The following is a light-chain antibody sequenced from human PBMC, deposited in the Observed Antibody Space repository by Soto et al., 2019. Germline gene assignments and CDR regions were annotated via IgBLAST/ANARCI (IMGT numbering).Light chain of an antibody. CDR2: AAS. CDR3: QQSYSTTRT. Sequence: DIQMTQSPSSLSASVGDSVTITCRASQSIRSYLNWYQQKQGKAPKLXIYAASSLQSGVPSRCSGSGSGTDFTLTISSLQPEDFATYDCQQSYSTTRTFGQGTKVDIK. V-gene: IGKV1-39*01. J-gene: IGKJ1*01. CDR1: QSIRSY.